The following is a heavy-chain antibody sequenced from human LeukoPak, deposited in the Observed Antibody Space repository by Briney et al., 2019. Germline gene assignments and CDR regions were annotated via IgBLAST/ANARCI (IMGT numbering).Heavy chain of an antibody. D-gene: IGHD3-3*01. J-gene: IGHJ4*02. CDR1: GFTFSSYW. CDR2: INSDGSAT. Sequence: PGGSLRLSCAASGFTFSSYWMHWVRQAPGKGLVWVSRINSDGSATNYADSVKGRFTISRDNAKNTLYLQMNSLRAEDTAVYYCARAYDFGSGYSSAYWGQGTLVTVSS. V-gene: IGHV3-74*01. CDR3: ARAYDFGSGYSSAY.